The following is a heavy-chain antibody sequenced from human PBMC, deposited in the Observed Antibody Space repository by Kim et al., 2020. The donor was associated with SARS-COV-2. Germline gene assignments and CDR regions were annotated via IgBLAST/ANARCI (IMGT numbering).Heavy chain of an antibody. V-gene: IGHV2-5*02. CDR1: GFSLSTSGVG. J-gene: IGHJ4*02. CDR2: IYWDDDK. Sequence: SGPTLVKPTQTLTLTCTFSGFSLSTSGVGVGWIRQPPGKALEWLALIYWDDDKRYSPSLKSRLTITKDTSKNQVVLTMTNMDPVDTATYYCAHTTGQIYSPPANYFDYWGQGTLVTVSS. D-gene: IGHD5-18*01. CDR3: AHTTGQIYSPPANYFDY.